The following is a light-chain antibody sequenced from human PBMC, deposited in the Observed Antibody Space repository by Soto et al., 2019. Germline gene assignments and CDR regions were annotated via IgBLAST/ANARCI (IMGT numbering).Light chain of an antibody. J-gene: IGKJ1*01. CDR2: KAS. CDR1: ESISSW. V-gene: IGKV1-5*03. Sequence: DIQMTQSPSTLSASVGDRVTITCRASESISSWLAWFQQKPGKAPKLLIYKASILQSGVSSRFRGSESGTEFTLTISRLQADDFATYFCQQYSAKWTFGQGTKVEIK. CDR3: QQYSAKWT.